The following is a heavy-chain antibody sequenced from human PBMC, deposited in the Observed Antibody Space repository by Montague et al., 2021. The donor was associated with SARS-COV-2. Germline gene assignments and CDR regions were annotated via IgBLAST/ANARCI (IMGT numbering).Heavy chain of an antibody. CDR3: ARFPTSYYYDSKAAPATPDAFDT. Sequence: TLSLTCTVSGGSISSSSYYWGWIRQPPGKGLEWIGSIYYSGSTYYNPSLKSRVTISVDTSKDQFSLKLSSVTAADTAVYYCARFPTSYYYDSKAAPATPDAFDTWGQGTMVTVSS. CDR2: IYYSGST. D-gene: IGHD3-22*01. CDR1: GGSISSSSYY. J-gene: IGHJ3*02. V-gene: IGHV4-39*01.